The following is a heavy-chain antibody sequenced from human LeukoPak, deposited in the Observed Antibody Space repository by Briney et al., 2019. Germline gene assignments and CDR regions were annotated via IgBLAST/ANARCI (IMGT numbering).Heavy chain of an antibody. V-gene: IGHV3-74*01. CDR1: GFTFRSYW. Sequence: PGGSLRLSCADSGFTFRSYWMHWVRQAPGKGLVWVSRINTDGSSTSHADSVKGRFTISRDNAKNTLYLQMNSLRAEDTAVYYCARDSGLTADYYYYIDVWGKGTTVTVSS. CDR2: INTDGSST. CDR3: ARDSGLTADYYYYIDV. J-gene: IGHJ6*03. D-gene: IGHD3-10*01.